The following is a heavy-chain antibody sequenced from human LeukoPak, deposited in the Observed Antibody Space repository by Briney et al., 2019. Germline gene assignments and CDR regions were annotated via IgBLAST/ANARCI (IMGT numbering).Heavy chain of an antibody. V-gene: IGHV3-21*01. Sequence: GGSLRLSCAASGFTFSSYSMNWVRQAPGKGLEWVSSISSSSSYIYYADSVKGRFTISRDNAKNSLYLQMNSLRAEDTAVYYCAKAYYDSSGYYYTRYYYYYYMDVWGKGTTVTVSS. D-gene: IGHD3-22*01. CDR3: AKAYYDSSGYYYTRYYYYYYMDV. J-gene: IGHJ6*03. CDR1: GFTFSSYS. CDR2: ISSSSSYI.